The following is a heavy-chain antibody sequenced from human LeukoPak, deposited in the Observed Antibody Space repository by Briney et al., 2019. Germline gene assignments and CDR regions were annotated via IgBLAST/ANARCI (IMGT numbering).Heavy chain of an antibody. J-gene: IGHJ4*02. V-gene: IGHV3-30*02. CDR2: IRNDGSNK. Sequence: PGGSLRLSCAASGFTFSSYGMHWVRQAPGKGLEWVAFIRNDGSNKYCADSVKGRFTISRDNSKNTLYLQMNSLRAEDTAVYYCAKDLDIVVVVAATPLDFDYWGQGTLVTVSS. CDR3: AKDLDIVVVVAATPLDFDY. CDR1: GFTFSSYG. D-gene: IGHD2-15*01.